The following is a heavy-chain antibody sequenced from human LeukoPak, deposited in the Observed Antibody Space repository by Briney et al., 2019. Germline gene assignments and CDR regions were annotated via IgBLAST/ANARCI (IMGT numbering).Heavy chain of an antibody. J-gene: IGHJ6*02. CDR2: ISSSSSYI. CDR3: ARDVVVVQYYYGMDV. Sequence: GGSLRLSCAASGFTFSSYSMNWVRQAPGKGLEWVSSISSSSSYIYYADSVKGRFTISRDNAKNSLYLQMNSLRAEDTAVYYYARDVVVVQYYYGMDVWGQGTTVTVSS. CDR1: GFTFSSYS. D-gene: IGHD2-15*01. V-gene: IGHV3-21*01.